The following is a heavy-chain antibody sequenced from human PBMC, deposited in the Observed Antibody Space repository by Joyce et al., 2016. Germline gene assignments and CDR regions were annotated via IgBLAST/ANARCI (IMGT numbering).Heavy chain of an antibody. CDR3: ARSPSNSLHTFDS. J-gene: IGHJ4*02. V-gene: IGHV3-30*04. CDR2: ISPDGRNK. CDR1: GFTFNRYA. Sequence: VQLVESGGGVAQPGRCLRLPCAASGFTFNRYAMQWVRQTAGTGLGGITVISPDGRNKFSTDSVEDRFIISRDNSNKMVFVQMNSLRVEDTGVYYCARSPSNSLHTFDSWGQGTLVSVSS. D-gene: IGHD2-2*01.